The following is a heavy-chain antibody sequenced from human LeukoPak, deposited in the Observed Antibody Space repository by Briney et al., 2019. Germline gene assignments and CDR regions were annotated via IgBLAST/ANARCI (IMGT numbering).Heavy chain of an antibody. CDR1: GFTFSSYG. J-gene: IGHJ4*02. D-gene: IGHD3-22*01. V-gene: IGHV3-30*18. Sequence: GRSLRLSCAASGFTFSSYGMYWVRQAPGKGLEWVAVISYDGGNKYYADSVKGRFTISRDNSKNTLYLQMNSLRAEDTAVYYCAKDPYDSSGYYSGYYFDYWGQGTLVTVSS. CDR2: ISYDGGNK. CDR3: AKDPYDSSGYYSGYYFDY.